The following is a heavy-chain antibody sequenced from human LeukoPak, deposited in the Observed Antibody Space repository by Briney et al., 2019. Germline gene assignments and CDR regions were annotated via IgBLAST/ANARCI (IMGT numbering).Heavy chain of an antibody. CDR3: AILGGYYYYYGMDV. J-gene: IGHJ6*02. V-gene: IGHV3-23*01. Sequence: GGSLRLSCAASGFXFSSYAMSWVRQAPGKGLEWVSAISGSGGSTYYADSVKGRFTISRDNSKNTLYLQMNSLRAEDTAVYYCAILGGYYYYYGMDVWGQGTTVTVSS. CDR1: GFXFSSYA. CDR2: ISGSGGST. D-gene: IGHD4-23*01.